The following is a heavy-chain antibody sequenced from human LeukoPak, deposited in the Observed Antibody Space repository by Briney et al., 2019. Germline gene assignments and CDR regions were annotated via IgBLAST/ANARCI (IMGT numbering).Heavy chain of an antibody. CDR3: ARHLRITMVRDYYGMDV. J-gene: IGHJ6*02. V-gene: IGHV4-59*08. CDR2: IYYSGST. CDR1: GGSISSYY. D-gene: IGHD3-10*01. Sequence: SETLSLTCTVSGGSISSYYWSWIRQPPGKGLEWIGYIYYSGSTNYNPSLKSRVTISVDTSKNQFSLKLSSVTAADTAVYYCARHLRITMVRDYYGMDVWGQGTTVTVSS.